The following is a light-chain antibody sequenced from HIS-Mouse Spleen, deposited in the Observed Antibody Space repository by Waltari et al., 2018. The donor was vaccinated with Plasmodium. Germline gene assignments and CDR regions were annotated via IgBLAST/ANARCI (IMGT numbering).Light chain of an antibody. CDR3: QQYNNWPT. Sequence: EIVMTQSPATLSVSPGERATLSCRASQSVSSNLAWYQQKPGQAPRLLIDGASTRATGIPARCSGSGSGTEFTLTISSMQSEDVAVYYCQQYNNWPTFGQGTRLEIK. J-gene: IGKJ5*01. CDR2: GAS. V-gene: IGKV3-15*01. CDR1: QSVSSN.